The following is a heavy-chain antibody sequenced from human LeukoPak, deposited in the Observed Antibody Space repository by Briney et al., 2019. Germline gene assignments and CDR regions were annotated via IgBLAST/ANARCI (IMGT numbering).Heavy chain of an antibody. D-gene: IGHD2-15*01. J-gene: IGHJ3*02. CDR1: GFTFSSNW. CDR3: ARHRSGGSQDDAFDI. V-gene: IGHV3-7*01. Sequence: GGSLRLSCAVSGFTFSSNWMSWVRQAPGKGLEWVANIKQDGSEKYYVDSMKGRFTISRDNAKNSLYLQMNSLRAEDTAVYYCARHRSGGSQDDAFDIWGQGTMVTVSS. CDR2: IKQDGSEK.